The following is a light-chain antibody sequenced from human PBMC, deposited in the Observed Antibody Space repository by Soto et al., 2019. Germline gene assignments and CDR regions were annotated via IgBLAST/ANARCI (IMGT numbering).Light chain of an antibody. J-gene: IGKJ1*01. CDR2: DAS. CDR1: QSVSSN. V-gene: IGKV3-11*01. Sequence: EIVMTQSPATLSLSPLERSTLSCMASQSVSSNLAWYQHKVGQAPRLLIYDASSRATGIPARFSGSGSGTDFTLTISSLEPEDFAVYYCHQRSNWPWTFGQGTKVDI. CDR3: HQRSNWPWT.